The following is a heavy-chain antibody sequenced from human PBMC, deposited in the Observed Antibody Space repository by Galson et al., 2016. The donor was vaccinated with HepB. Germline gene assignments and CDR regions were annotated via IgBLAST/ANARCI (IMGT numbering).Heavy chain of an antibody. V-gene: IGHV3-74*01. CDR3: ARTPGHNYGSHLDL. Sequence: SLRLSCAASGFTLSSYWMHWVRQAPGKGLVWVSRINSDGSTKNYADSVKGRFTISRDNAENTLYLQMNSLRAEDTAVYFCARTPGHNYGSHLDLWGQGTLGSVS. CDR2: INSDGSTK. CDR1: GFTLSSYW. D-gene: IGHD5-18*01. J-gene: IGHJ5*02.